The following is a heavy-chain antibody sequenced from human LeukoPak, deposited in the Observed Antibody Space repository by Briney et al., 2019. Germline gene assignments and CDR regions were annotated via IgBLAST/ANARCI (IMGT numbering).Heavy chain of an antibody. CDR3: ARGSGYSYGYALDY. CDR1: GGSVSSGSYY. D-gene: IGHD5-18*01. J-gene: IGHJ4*02. Sequence: PSETLSLTCTVSGGSVSSGSYYWSWIRQPPGKGLEWVGYIYYSGSTNYNPSLKSRVTISVDKSKNQFSLKLSSVTAADTAVYYCARGSGYSYGYALDYWGQGTLVTVSS. V-gene: IGHV4-61*01. CDR2: IYYSGST.